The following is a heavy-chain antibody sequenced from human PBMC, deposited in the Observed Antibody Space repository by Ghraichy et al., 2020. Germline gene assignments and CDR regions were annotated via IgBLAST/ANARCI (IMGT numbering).Heavy chain of an antibody. CDR1: GFTFSNYY. D-gene: IGHD4-17*01. J-gene: IGHJ3*02. CDR3: ARDAGYDYGVRDAFDI. CDR2: ISSSSSYT. Sequence: GGSLRLSCAASGFTFSNYYMSWIRQAPGKGLEWVSYISSSSSYTYYADSVKGRFTISRDNAKNSLYLQMNSLRAEDTAVYYCARDAGYDYGVRDAFDIWGNGTTVTVSP. V-gene: IGHV3-11*05.